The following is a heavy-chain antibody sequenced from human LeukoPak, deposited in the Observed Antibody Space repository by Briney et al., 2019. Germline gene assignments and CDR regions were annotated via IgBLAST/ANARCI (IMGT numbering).Heavy chain of an antibody. Sequence: GASVKVSCKVSGYTLTELSMHWVRQAPGKGLEWMGGFDPEDGETIYAQKFQGRVTMTRNTSISTAYMELSSLRSEDTAVYYCARRGSSSWAEFDYWGQGTLVTVSS. V-gene: IGHV1-24*01. CDR3: ARRGSSSWAEFDY. CDR2: FDPEDGET. D-gene: IGHD6-13*01. J-gene: IGHJ4*02. CDR1: GYTLTELS.